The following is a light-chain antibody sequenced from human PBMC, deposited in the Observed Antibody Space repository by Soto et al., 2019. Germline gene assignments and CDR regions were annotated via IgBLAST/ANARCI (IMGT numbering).Light chain of an antibody. Sequence: DIQMTQSPSSLSASVGERVTITCRASQGISNYLAWYQQKPGQVPKLLIYAASTLQSGVPSRFSGSGSGTDFTLTISSLQPEDVSTYYCQKYNSASWTFGQGTKVEIK. CDR1: QGISNY. CDR2: AAS. J-gene: IGKJ1*01. V-gene: IGKV1-27*01. CDR3: QKYNSASWT.